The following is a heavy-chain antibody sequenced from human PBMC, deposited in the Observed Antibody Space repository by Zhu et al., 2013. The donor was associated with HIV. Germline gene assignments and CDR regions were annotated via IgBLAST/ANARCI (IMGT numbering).Heavy chain of an antibody. V-gene: IGHV4-38-2*02. D-gene: IGHD2-2*01. Sequence: QVQLQESGPGLVKPSETLSLTCTVSGYSISSGYYWGWIRQPPGKGLEWIGSIYHSGSTYYNPSLKSRVTISVDTSKNQFSLKLSSVTAADTAVYYCARRTYCSSTSCYDRGDGAPFDYWGQGTLVTVSS. CDR3: ARRTYCSSTSCYDRGDGAPFDY. CDR1: GYSISSGYY. J-gene: IGHJ4*02. CDR2: IYHSGST.